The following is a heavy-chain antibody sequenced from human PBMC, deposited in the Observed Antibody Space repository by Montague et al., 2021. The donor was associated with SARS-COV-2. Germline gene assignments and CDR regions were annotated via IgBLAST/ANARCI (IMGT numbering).Heavy chain of an antibody. CDR3: ARFFSSWTD. CDR1: GGSISSGNW. CDR2: IYHSGST. D-gene: IGHD6-13*01. J-gene: IGHJ4*02. V-gene: IGHV4-4*02. Sequence: SETLSLTCAVSGGSISSGNWWSWVRQPPGKGLEWIGEIYHSGSTNYHPSLKSRVTISLDKSKNQSSLNLSSATAADTAVYYCARFFSSWTDWGQGTLVTVSS.